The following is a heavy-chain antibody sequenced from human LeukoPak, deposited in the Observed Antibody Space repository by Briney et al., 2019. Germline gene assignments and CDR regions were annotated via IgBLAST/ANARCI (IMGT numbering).Heavy chain of an antibody. CDR1: GFTFSSYA. CDR3: ARAGDC. Sequence: GSLRLSCAASGFTFSSYAMHWVRQAPGKGLEWVAVISYDESKKYYADSVKGRFTISRDNSKNTLYLQMNSLRTEDTAVYYCARAGDCWGQGTLVTVSS. CDR2: ISYDESKK. V-gene: IGHV3-30-3*01. J-gene: IGHJ4*02.